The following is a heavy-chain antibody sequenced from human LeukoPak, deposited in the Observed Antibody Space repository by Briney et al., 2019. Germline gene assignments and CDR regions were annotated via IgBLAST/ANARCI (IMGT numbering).Heavy chain of an antibody. CDR2: ISGSGATT. CDR3: AKAHDIVVVLDF. D-gene: IGHD2-15*01. Sequence: GGSLRLSCAASGFTGSGNYMSWVRQAPGKGLEWVAPISGSGATTYYADSVKGRFTISRDNSKNTLYLQMNSLRAEDTAVYYCAKAHDIVVVLDFWGQGTLVTVSS. CDR1: GFTGSGNY. V-gene: IGHV3-23*01. J-gene: IGHJ4*02.